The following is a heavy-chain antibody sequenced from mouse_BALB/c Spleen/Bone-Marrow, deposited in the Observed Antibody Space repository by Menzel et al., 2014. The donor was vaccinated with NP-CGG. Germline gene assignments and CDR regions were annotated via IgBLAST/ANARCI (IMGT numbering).Heavy chain of an antibody. CDR3: ARGPYGNNAAY. CDR2: IWWDDYK. V-gene: IGHV8-8*01. J-gene: IGHJ3*01. CDR1: GFSLSTSGMG. D-gene: IGHD2-10*02. Sequence: QVTLKVSGPGILKPSQTLSLTCSFSGFSLSTSGMGVGWIRQPSGKGLEWLAHIWWDDYKYYNPYLKSRLTISKDTSRNQVFLKITSVDTADTATYFCARGPYGNNAAYWGQGTLVTVSA.